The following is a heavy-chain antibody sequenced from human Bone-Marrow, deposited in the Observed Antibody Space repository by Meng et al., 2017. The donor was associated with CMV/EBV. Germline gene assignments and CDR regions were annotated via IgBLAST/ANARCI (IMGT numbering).Heavy chain of an antibody. D-gene: IGHD5-12*01. Sequence: ESLKISCAASGFTFDDYAMHWVRQAPGKGLEWIGSIYHSGSTYYNPSLKSRVTISVDTSKNQFSLKLSSVTAADTAVYYCARDWGGYSGYDRLVFDYWGQGTLVTVSS. V-gene: IGHV4-38-2*02. CDR1: GFTFDDYA. CDR3: ARDWGGYSGYDRLVFDY. J-gene: IGHJ4*02. CDR2: IYHSGST.